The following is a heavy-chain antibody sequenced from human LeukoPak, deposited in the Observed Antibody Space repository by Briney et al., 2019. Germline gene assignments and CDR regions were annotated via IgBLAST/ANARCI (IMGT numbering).Heavy chain of an antibody. D-gene: IGHD6-19*01. CDR3: AKGAHSSGWLSHDY. V-gene: IGHV3-48*01. Sequence: PGGSLRLSCAASGFIFSSYSMNWVRQAPGKGLEWVSYISSSSSTIYYADSVKGRFTITRDNSKNTLYLQMSSLRGDDTAVYYCAKGAHSSGWLSHDYWGQGTLVTVSS. CDR2: ISSSSSTI. CDR1: GFIFSSYS. J-gene: IGHJ4*02.